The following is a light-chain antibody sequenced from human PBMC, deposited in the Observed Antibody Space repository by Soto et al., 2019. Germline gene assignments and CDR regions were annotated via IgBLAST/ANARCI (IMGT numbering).Light chain of an antibody. CDR2: GAS. CDR3: QRYNSYPWT. V-gene: IGKV1-5*02. J-gene: IGKJ1*01. CDR1: QSISSW. Sequence: DIQMTQSPSTLSASVGDRVTIVCRASQSISSWLAWYQQKPGKAPKVLIYGASSLESGVPSRFSGSGSGTEFTLTISSLQPDDFATYYCQRYNSYPWTFGQGTKV.